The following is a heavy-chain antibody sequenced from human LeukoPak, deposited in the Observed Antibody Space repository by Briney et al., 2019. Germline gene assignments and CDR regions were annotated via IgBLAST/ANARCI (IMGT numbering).Heavy chain of an antibody. CDR1: GFTFSSYG. V-gene: IGHV3-30*02. CDR3: ARGQSPPTTWIWYYYYYMDV. J-gene: IGHJ6*03. CDR2: IRYDGSNK. Sequence: PGGSLRLSCAAYGFTFSSYGMHWVRQAPGKGLEEVAFIRYDGSNKYYADSVKGGFTISRDNSKNTLYLQMKSLRAEDTAVYYCARGQSPPTTWIWYYYYYMDVWGKGTTVTVSS. D-gene: IGHD5-12*01.